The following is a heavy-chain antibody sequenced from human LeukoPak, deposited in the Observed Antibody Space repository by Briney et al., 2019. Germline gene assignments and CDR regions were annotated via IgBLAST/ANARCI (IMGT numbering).Heavy chain of an antibody. CDR2: ISSSGSTI. Sequence: GGSLRLSCAASGFTFSSYEMHWVRQAPGKGLEWVSYISSSGSTIYYADSVKGRFTISRDNAKNSLYLQMNNLRANDTAVYYSVRDQRGSYYGFFDYGGEGRLVTVSS. CDR3: VRDQRGSYYGFFDY. J-gene: IGHJ4*02. CDR1: GFTFSSYE. D-gene: IGHD1-26*01. V-gene: IGHV3-48*03.